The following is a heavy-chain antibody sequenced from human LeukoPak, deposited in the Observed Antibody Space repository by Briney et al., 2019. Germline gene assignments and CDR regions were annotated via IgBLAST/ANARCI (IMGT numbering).Heavy chain of an antibody. CDR2: INHSGST. V-gene: IGHV4-34*01. CDR1: GGSFSGYY. D-gene: IGHD3-22*01. J-gene: IGHJ4*02. CDR3: ARDNGPSYYYDSSGYYTY. Sequence: PSETLSLTCAVYGGSFSGYYRSWIRQPPGKGLEWIGEINHSGSTNYNPSLKSRVTISVDTSKNQFSLKLSSVTAADTAVYYCARDNGPSYYYDSSGYYTYWGQGTLVTVSS.